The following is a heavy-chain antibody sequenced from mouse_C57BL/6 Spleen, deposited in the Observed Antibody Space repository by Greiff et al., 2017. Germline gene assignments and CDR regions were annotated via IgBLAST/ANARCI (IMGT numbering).Heavy chain of an antibody. Sequence: QVQLQQSGAELARPGASVKLSCTASGYTFTSYGISWVKQRTGQGLEWIGEIYPRSGNTYYTEKFKGKATLTAVKSSSTAYMELRSLTSEDSAVYFCAREGTGGLPFYAMDYWGQGTSVTVSS. J-gene: IGHJ4*01. CDR1: GYTFTSYG. CDR2: IYPRSGNT. CDR3: AREGTGGLPFYAMDY. D-gene: IGHD3-1*01. V-gene: IGHV1-81*01.